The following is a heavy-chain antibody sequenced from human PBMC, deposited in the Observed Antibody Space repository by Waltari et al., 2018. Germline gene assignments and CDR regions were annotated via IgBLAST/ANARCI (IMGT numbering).Heavy chain of an antibody. CDR2: ISGSGGST. V-gene: IGHV3-23*01. D-gene: IGHD3-3*01. J-gene: IGHJ4*02. CDR3: AKDAPDYYDFWSGYIYIYYFDY. CDR1: GFTFSSYA. Sequence: EVQLLESGGGLVQPGGSLRLSCAASGFTFSSYAMSWVRQAPGKGLEWVSAISGSGGSTYYADSVKGRFTISRDNSKNTLYLQMNSLRAEDTAVYYCAKDAPDYYDFWSGYIYIYYFDYWGQGTLVTVSS.